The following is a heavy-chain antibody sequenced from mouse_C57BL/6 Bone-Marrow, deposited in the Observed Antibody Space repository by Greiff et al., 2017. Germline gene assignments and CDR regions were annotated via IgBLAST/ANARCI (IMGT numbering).Heavy chain of an antibody. J-gene: IGHJ3*01. Sequence: EVKLMESGGDLVKPGGSLKLSCAASGFTFSSYGMSWVRQTPDKRLEWVATISSGGSYTYYPDSVKGRFTISRDNAKNTLYLQISSLKSEDTAMYYCARRDYDWFAYWGQGTLVTVSA. CDR3: ARRDYDWFAY. V-gene: IGHV5-6*02. D-gene: IGHD2-4*01. CDR2: ISSGGSYT. CDR1: GFTFSSYG.